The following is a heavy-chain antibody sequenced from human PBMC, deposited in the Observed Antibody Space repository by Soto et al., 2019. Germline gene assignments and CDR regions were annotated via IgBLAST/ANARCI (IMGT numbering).Heavy chain of an antibody. V-gene: IGHV3-21*01. Sequence: GGSLRLSCAASGFTFSSYSMNWVRQAPGKGLEWVSSISSSSSYIYYADSVKGRFTISRDNAKNSLYLQMNSLRAEDTAVYYCARDGLGHPGFSGFYYYYYMDVWGKGTTVTVSS. J-gene: IGHJ6*03. CDR2: ISSSSSYI. CDR3: ARDGLGHPGFSGFYYYYYMDV. D-gene: IGHD3-22*01. CDR1: GFTFSSYS.